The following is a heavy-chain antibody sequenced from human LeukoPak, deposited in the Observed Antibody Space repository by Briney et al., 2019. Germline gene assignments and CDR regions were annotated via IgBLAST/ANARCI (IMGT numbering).Heavy chain of an antibody. CDR2: IYYSGST. CDR3: ARGSSYYDSSGYFGY. J-gene: IGHJ4*02. Sequence: SETLSLTCTVSGGSISSSSYYWGWIRQPPGKGLEWIGSIYYSGSTYYNPSLKSRVTISVDTSKNQFSLKLSSVTAADTAVYYCARGSSYYDSSGYFGYWGQGTLVTVSS. D-gene: IGHD3-22*01. V-gene: IGHV4-39*01. CDR1: GGSISSSSYY.